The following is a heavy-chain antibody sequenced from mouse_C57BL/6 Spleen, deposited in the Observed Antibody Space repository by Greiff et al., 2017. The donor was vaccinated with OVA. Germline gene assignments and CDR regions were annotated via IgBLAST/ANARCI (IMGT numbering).Heavy chain of an antibody. V-gene: IGHV1-55*01. Sequence: VKLQQPGAELVKPGASVKMSCKASGYTFTSYWRTWVKQRPGQGLEWIGDIYPGSGSTNYNEKFKSKATLTVDTSSSTAYMQLSSLTSEDSAVYYGAISDTVVGDAMDYWGQGTSVTVSS. CDR1: GYTFTSYW. CDR2: IYPGSGST. J-gene: IGHJ4*01. CDR3: AISDTVVGDAMDY. D-gene: IGHD1-1*01.